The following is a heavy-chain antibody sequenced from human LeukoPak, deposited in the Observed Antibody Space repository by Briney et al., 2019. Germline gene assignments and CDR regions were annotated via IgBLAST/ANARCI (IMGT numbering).Heavy chain of an antibody. Sequence: PGGSLRLSCVASGLTFSSYAMTWVRQAPGKGLEGVAIISHDGNNKYYADSVKGRFTISRDNSKNTLYLQMNSLRAEDTAVYYCAKEYLSGFDPWGQGTLVTVSS. CDR2: ISHDGNNK. CDR3: AKEYLSGFDP. V-gene: IGHV3-30*18. CDR1: GLTFSSYA. J-gene: IGHJ5*02. D-gene: IGHD1-14*01.